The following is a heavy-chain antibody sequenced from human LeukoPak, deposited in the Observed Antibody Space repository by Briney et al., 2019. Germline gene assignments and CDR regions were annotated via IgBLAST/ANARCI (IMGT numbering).Heavy chain of an antibody. Sequence: GASVKVSCKASGGTFISYAISWVRQAPGQGLEWMGGIIPIFDTANYAQKFQGRVTITADESTSTAYMELSSLRSEDTAVYYCARTRGYSYGTYWFDPWGQGTLVTVSS. CDR1: GGTFISYA. V-gene: IGHV1-69*13. D-gene: IGHD5-18*01. J-gene: IGHJ5*02. CDR3: ARTRGYSYGTYWFDP. CDR2: IIPIFDTA.